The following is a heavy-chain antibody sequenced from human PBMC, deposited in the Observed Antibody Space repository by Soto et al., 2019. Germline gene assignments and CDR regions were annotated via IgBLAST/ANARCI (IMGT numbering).Heavy chain of an antibody. CDR3: AKDYGDWWYYFDY. V-gene: IGHV1-69*13. J-gene: IGHJ4*02. CDR1: GGTFSSYA. CDR2: IIPIFGTA. D-gene: IGHD4-17*01. Sequence: SVKVSCKASGGTFSSYAISWVRQAPGQGLEWMGGIIPIFGTANYAQKFQGRVTITADESTSTAYMELSSLRSEDTAVYYCAKDYGDWWYYFDYWGQGTLVTVSS.